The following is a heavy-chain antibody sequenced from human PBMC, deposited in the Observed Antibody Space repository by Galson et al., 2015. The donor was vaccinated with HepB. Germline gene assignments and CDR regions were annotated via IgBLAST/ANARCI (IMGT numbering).Heavy chain of an antibody. V-gene: IGHV5-10-1*01. CDR1: GYRFTSYW. Sequence: QSGAEMKKPGESLRISCEASGYRFTSYWIIWVRQMPGKGLEWMGRIDPSDSHTNYSPSFQGHVTISADKSISTAYLQCSSLKASDTALYYCARGGYSSSSFSYWGQGTLVTVSS. J-gene: IGHJ4*02. D-gene: IGHD6-6*01. CDR2: IDPSDSHT. CDR3: ARGGYSSSSFSY.